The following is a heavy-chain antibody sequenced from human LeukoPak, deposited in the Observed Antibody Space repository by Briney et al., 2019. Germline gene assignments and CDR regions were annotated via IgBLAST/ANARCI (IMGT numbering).Heavy chain of an antibody. CDR1: GFPVRSRY. CDR3: ASLEGGPSDGR. CDR2: IYSGGTT. V-gene: IGHV3-53*01. D-gene: IGHD3-3*01. J-gene: IGHJ4*02. Sequence: PGGSLRLSCEVSGFPVRSRYMTCVRQPPGKGLECVAVIYSGGTTYHIDSVKGRFTISRDISKSTMYLEMNNLRVEDTAIYYCASLEGGPSDGRWGQGTLVTVSS.